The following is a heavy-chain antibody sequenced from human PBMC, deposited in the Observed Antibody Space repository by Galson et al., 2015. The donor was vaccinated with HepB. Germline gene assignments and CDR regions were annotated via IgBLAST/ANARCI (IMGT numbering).Heavy chain of an antibody. CDR3: ARVFGDCSSTTSCYTYYYYYYGMDV. CDR1: GGSISSYY. CDR2: IYTSGST. D-gene: IGHD2-2*02. Sequence: ETLSLTCTVSGGSISSYYCSWIRQPAGKGLEWIGRIYTSGSTNYNPSLKSRVTMSVDTSKNQFSLKLSSVTAADTAVYYCARVFGDCSSTTSCYTYYYYYYGMDVWGQGTTVTVSS. J-gene: IGHJ6*02. V-gene: IGHV4-4*07.